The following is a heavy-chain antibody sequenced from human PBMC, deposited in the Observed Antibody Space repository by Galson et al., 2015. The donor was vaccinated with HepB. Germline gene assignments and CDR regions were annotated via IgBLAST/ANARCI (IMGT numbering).Heavy chain of an antibody. J-gene: IGHJ3*02. CDR3: ARRRGYSGLRPWGDAFDI. Sequence: QSGAEVKKPGESLRISCKGSGYSFTSYWISWVRQMPGKGLEWMGRIDPSDSYTNYSPSFQGHVTISADKSISTAYLQWRSLKASDTAMYYCARRRGYSGLRPWGDAFDIWGQGTMVTVSS. CDR1: GYSFTSYW. CDR2: IDPSDSYT. V-gene: IGHV5-10-1*01. D-gene: IGHD5-12*01.